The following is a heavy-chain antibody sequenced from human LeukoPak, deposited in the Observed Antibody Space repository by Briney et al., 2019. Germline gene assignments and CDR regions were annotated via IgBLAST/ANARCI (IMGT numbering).Heavy chain of an antibody. CDR1: GFTVSSNY. J-gene: IGHJ4*02. V-gene: IGHV3-53*01. CDR3: ASANSSSWPHEYDY. D-gene: IGHD6-13*01. Sequence: GGSLRLSCAASGFTVSSNYMSWVRQAPGKGLEWVSVIYSGGSTYYADSVKGRFTISRDNSKNTLYLQMNSLRAEDTAVYYCASANSSSWPHEYDYWGRGTLVTVSS. CDR2: IYSGGST.